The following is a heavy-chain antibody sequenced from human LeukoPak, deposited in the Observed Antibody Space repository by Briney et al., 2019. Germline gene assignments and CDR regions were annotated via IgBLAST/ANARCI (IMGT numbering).Heavy chain of an antibody. D-gene: IGHD3-16*02. CDR2: IYYSGST. Sequence: SETLSLTCTVSGGSISSSSYYWGWIRQPPGKGLEWIGSIYYSGSTYYNPSLKGRVTISVDTSKNQFSLKLSSVTAADTAVYYCARALPYYDYVWGSYRYYFDYWGQGTLVTVSS. CDR3: ARALPYYDYVWGSYRYYFDY. J-gene: IGHJ4*02. CDR1: GGSISSSSYY. V-gene: IGHV4-39*07.